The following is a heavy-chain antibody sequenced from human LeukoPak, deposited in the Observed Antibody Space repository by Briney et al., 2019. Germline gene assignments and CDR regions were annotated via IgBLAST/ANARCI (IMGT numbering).Heavy chain of an antibody. Sequence: SETLSLTCAVSGYSISSGYYWGWIRQPPGKGLEWIGSIHHSGSTYYNPSLKSRVTISVDTSKNQFSLKLSSVTAADTAVYYCARHVNDYVWGSYRPLYAFDIWGQGTMVTVSS. J-gene: IGHJ3*02. CDR3: ARHVNDYVWGSYRPLYAFDI. D-gene: IGHD3-16*02. CDR1: GYSISSGYY. CDR2: IHHSGST. V-gene: IGHV4-38-2*01.